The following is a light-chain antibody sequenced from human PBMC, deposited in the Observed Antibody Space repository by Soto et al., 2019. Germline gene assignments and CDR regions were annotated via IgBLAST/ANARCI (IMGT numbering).Light chain of an antibody. V-gene: IGKV1-9*01. J-gene: IGKJ3*01. CDR3: QQLNSYPLI. CDR1: QGINNY. Sequence: DIPLTQSPSFLSASVGDRVTITCRASQGINNYLAWYQQKPGTAPKLLIYIASTLQSGVPSRFSGSASGTEFTLTIDSLQPDDFATYYCQQLNSYPLIFGPGTKVDVK. CDR2: IAS.